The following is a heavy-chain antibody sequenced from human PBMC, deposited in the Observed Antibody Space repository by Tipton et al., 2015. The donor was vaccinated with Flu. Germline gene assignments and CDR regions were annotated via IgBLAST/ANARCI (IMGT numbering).Heavy chain of an antibody. Sequence: TLSLTCTVSGGSISSSSYYWGWIRQPPGKGLEWIGSIHYSGSTYYNPSLKSRVTISVDTSKNQFSLKLSSVTAADTAVYYCARNGVYSGYGYSDYWGQGTLITVSS. CDR3: ARNGVYSGYGYSDY. V-gene: IGHV4-39*07. J-gene: IGHJ4*02. D-gene: IGHD5-12*01. CDR1: GGSISSSSYY. CDR2: IHYSGST.